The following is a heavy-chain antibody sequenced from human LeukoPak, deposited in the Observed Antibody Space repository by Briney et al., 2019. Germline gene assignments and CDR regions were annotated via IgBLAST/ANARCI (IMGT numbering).Heavy chain of an antibody. CDR3: AREGQGGDGYNYNYWYFDL. J-gene: IGHJ2*01. D-gene: IGHD5-24*01. V-gene: IGHV3-66*01. Sequence: GGSLRLSCAASGFTVSSNYMSWVRQAPGKGLEWVSVIYSGGSTYYADSVKGRFTISGDNSKNTLYLQMNSLRAEDTAVYYCAREGQGGDGYNYNYWYFDLWGRGTLVTVSS. CDR2: IYSGGST. CDR1: GFTVSSNY.